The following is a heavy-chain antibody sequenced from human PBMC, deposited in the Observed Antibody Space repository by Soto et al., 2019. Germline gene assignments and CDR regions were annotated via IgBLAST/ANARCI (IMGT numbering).Heavy chain of an antibody. Sequence: PSETLSLTCTVSGGSVSSVGYYWSWIRQHPGKGLEWIGYITYSGNTYYNPSLESRVTMSADTSKNQLSLKLSSVTAADTAVYFCVRGGSCTNGVCSVFDYWGQGTLVTVSS. CDR2: ITYSGNT. CDR1: GGSVSSVGYY. J-gene: IGHJ4*02. D-gene: IGHD2-8*01. V-gene: IGHV4-31*03. CDR3: VRGGSCTNGVCSVFDY.